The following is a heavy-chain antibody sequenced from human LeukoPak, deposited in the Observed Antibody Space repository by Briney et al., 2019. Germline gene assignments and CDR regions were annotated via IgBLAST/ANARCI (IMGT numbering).Heavy chain of an antibody. CDR2: IYHTGST. J-gene: IGHJ4*02. Sequence: PSETLSLTCTVSGGSISSYYWSWIRQPPGKGLEWMGYIYHTGSTNYNPSLKSRVTISADTSKNQFSLKLSSVTAADTAVYYCARTYSETSIDYWGQGTLVTVSS. CDR1: GGSISSYY. V-gene: IGHV4-59*01. D-gene: IGHD1-26*01. CDR3: ARTYSETSIDY.